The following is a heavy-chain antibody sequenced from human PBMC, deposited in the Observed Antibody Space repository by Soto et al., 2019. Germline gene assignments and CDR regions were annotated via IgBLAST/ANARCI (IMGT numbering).Heavy chain of an antibody. CDR1: GFDFSDFS. CDR2: ITSNGRST. Sequence: GGSLRLSCAASGFDFSDFSMSWTRQAPGKGLQCVSFITSNGRSTYYLDSVKGRFTISRDNAKNSLYLHMNSLRAEDTAVYYCAKVKRDDYGDPEDYYYGLDVLCQGTPVTVSS. D-gene: IGHD4-17*01. CDR3: AKVKRDDYGDPEDYYYGLDV. V-gene: IGHV3-11*01. J-gene: IGHJ6*02.